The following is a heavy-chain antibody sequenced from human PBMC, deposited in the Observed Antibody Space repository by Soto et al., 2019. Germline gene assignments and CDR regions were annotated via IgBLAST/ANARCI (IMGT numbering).Heavy chain of an antibody. CDR2: ISGGGDTT. CDR3: AKGRGGSGSLPPRVDF. Sequence: EVQLFESGGGLVQPGGSLRLSCAASGFTFNNYAMTWVRQAPGKGLEWVSAISGGGDTTSYADSVKGRFTVSRDGSKNTLYLQMSSLRAEDTALYYCAKGRGGSGSLPPRVDFWGQGTLVTVSS. CDR1: GFTFNNYA. J-gene: IGHJ4*02. D-gene: IGHD3-10*01. V-gene: IGHV3-23*01.